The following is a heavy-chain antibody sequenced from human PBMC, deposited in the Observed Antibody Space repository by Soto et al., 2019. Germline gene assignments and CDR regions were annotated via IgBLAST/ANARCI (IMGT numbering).Heavy chain of an antibody. Sequence: SETLSLTCTVSGGSISSYYWSWIRQPPGKGLEWIGYIYYSGSTNYNPSLKRRVTISVDTSKNQFSLKLSSVTAADTAVYYCARGSAYYDILTGSAVDYWGQGTLVTVSS. CDR3: ARGSAYYDILTGSAVDY. V-gene: IGHV4-59*01. CDR1: GGSISSYY. CDR2: IYYSGST. J-gene: IGHJ4*02. D-gene: IGHD3-9*01.